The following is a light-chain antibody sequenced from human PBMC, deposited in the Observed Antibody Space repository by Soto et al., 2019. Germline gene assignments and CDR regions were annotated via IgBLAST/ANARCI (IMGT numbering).Light chain of an antibody. CDR1: QNVARNY. CDR3: QQYNSYSWT. V-gene: IGKV3-20*01. Sequence: EIVLTQSPGTLSLSPGERATLSCRASQNVARNYLAWYQQRPGQAPRLLIYDASTRATGIPDRFSGSGSGTEFTLTISSLQPDDFATYYCQQYNSYSWTFGQGTKVDIK. J-gene: IGKJ1*01. CDR2: DAS.